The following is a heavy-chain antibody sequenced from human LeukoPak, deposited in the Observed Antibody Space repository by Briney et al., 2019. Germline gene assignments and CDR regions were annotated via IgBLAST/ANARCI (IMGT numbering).Heavy chain of an antibody. CDR2: MNPNSGNT. CDR3: ARGQLPTTYYYDSSGYYHFDY. V-gene: IGHV1-8*03. J-gene: IGHJ4*02. D-gene: IGHD3-22*01. CDR1: GYTFTSYD. Sequence: ASVKVSCKASGYTFTSYDINWVRQATGQELEWMGWMNPNSGNTGYAQKFQGRVTITRNTSISTAYMELSSLRSEDTAVYYCARGQLPTTYYYDSSGYYHFDYWGQGTLVTVSS.